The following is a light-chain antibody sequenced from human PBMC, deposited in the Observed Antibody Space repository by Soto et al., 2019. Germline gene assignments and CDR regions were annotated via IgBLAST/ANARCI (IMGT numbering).Light chain of an antibody. CDR1: RSDVGSYNL. Sequence: QSALTQPASVSGSPGQSITISCTGTRSDVGSYNLVSWYQQHPGKAPELMIYAGSERPSGVSNRFSGSKSGNTASLTISGLQAEDEADYYCCSYAGSSTYVFGTGTKVTVL. V-gene: IGLV2-23*01. CDR2: AGS. CDR3: CSYAGSSTYV. J-gene: IGLJ1*01.